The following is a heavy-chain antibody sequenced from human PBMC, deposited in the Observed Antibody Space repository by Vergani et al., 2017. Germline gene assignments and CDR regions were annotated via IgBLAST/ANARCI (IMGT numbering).Heavy chain of an antibody. V-gene: IGHV1-69*06. CDR1: GGTFSSYA. J-gene: IGHJ4*02. CDR3: ARGLLWDIVATTFDY. D-gene: IGHD5-12*01. CDR2: IIPIFGTA. Sequence: QVQLVQSGAEVKKPGSSVKVSCKASGGTFSSYAISWVRQAPGQGLEWMGGIIPIFGTANYAQKFQGRVTMTRDTSTSTVYMELSSLRSEDSAVYYCARGLLWDIVATTFDYWGQGTLVTVSS.